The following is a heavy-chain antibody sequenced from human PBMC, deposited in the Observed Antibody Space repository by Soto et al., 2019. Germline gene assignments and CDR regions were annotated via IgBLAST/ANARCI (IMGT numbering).Heavy chain of an antibody. Sequence: AGSLRLSCAASGFTFSSYAMSWVRPAPGKGLEWVSAISGSGGSTYYADSVKGRFTISRDNSKNTLYLQMNSLRAEDTAVYYCAKDEGATLFDYWGQGTLVTVSS. CDR1: GFTFSSYA. CDR3: AKDEGATLFDY. CDR2: ISGSGGST. J-gene: IGHJ4*02. V-gene: IGHV3-23*01. D-gene: IGHD1-26*01.